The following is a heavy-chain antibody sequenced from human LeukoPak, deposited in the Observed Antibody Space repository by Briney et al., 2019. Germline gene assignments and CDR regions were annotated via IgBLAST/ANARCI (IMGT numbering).Heavy chain of an antibody. Sequence: PSETLSLTCTVSGGSISSYYWSWIRQPPGKGLEWIGYIYYSGSTNYNPSLKSRVTMSVDTPKNQFSLKLRSVTAADTALYYCARMDGQDYYGMDVWGQGTTVTVSS. V-gene: IGHV4-59*12. D-gene: IGHD5-24*01. CDR1: GGSISSYY. CDR2: IYYSGST. CDR3: ARMDGQDYYGMDV. J-gene: IGHJ6*02.